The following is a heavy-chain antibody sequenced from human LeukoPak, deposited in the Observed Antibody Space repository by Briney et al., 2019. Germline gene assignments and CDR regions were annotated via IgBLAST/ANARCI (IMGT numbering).Heavy chain of an antibody. CDR1: GFTFSSYA. CDR2: ISGSGGST. Sequence: PSGGSLRLSCAASGFTFSSYAMSWVRQALGKGLEWVSAISGSGGSTYYADSVKGRFTISRDNSKNTLYLQMNSLRAEDTAVYYCAKDRRTTVTTLFDYWGQGTLVTVSS. J-gene: IGHJ4*02. V-gene: IGHV3-23*01. D-gene: IGHD4-17*01. CDR3: AKDRRTTVTTLFDY.